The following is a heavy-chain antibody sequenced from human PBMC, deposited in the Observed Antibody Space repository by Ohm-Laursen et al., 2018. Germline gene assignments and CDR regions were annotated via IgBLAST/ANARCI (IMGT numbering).Heavy chain of an antibody. J-gene: IGHJ4*02. V-gene: IGHV3-48*01. D-gene: IGHD6-6*01. Sequence: SLRLSCAASGFTFSSYSMNWVRQAPGKGLEWVSYISSSSSTIYYADSVKGRFTISRDNAKNSLYLQMNSLRAEDTAVYYCATSIAALPRSYWGQGTLVTVSS. CDR1: GFTFSSYS. CDR3: ATSIAALPRSY. CDR2: ISSSSSTI.